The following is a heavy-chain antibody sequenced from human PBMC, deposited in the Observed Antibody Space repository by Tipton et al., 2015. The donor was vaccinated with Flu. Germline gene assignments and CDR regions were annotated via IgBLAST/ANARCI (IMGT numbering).Heavy chain of an antibody. D-gene: IGHD5-18*01. CDR2: IYTSGST. Sequence: GLVKPSETLSLTCTVSGGSISSGSYYWSWIRQPAGKGLEWIGRIYTSGSTNYNPSLKSRVTISVDTSKNQFSLKLSSVTAADTAVYYCHTADDYWGQGTLVTVSS. V-gene: IGHV4-61*02. CDR3: HTADDY. J-gene: IGHJ4*02. CDR1: GGSISSGSYY.